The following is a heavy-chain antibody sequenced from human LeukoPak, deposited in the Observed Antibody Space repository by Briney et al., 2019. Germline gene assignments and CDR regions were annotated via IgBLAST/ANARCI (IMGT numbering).Heavy chain of an antibody. J-gene: IGHJ5*02. CDR2: IYTSGST. Sequence: SETLSLTCTVSGGSISSGSYYWSWIRQPAEKGLEWIGRIYTSGSTNYNPSPKSRVTISVDTSKNQFSLKLSSVTAADTAVYYCARGVVVPAAMGTVWFDPWGQGTLVAVSS. V-gene: IGHV4-61*02. CDR3: ARGVVVPAAMGTVWFDP. D-gene: IGHD2-2*01. CDR1: GGSISSGSYY.